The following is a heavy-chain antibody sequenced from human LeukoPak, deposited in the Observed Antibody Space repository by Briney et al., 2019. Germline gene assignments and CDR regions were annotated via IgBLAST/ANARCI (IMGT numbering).Heavy chain of an antibody. CDR2: IIPIFGTA. CDR3: ARGEAVAGYYYYYYMDV. D-gene: IGHD6-19*01. V-gene: IGHV1-69*13. J-gene: IGHJ6*03. CDR1: GYTFTSYG. Sequence: SVKVSCKASGYTFTSYGISWVRQAPGQGLEWMGGIIPIFGTANYAQKFQGRVTITADESTSTAYMELSSLRSEDTAVYYCARGEAVAGYYYYYYMDVWGKGTTVTVSS.